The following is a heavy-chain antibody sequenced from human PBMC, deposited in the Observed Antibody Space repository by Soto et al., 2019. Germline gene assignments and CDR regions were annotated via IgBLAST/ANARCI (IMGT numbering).Heavy chain of an antibody. CDR2: IYPGDSET. D-gene: IGHD6-13*01. V-gene: IGHV5-51*03. CDR3: ARRRIAQDHFDY. CDR1: GYSFSNYW. J-gene: IGHJ4*02. Sequence: EVQLVQSGADLRKPGESLRISCKGSGYSFSNYWIGWVRQMSGKGLEWMGSIYPGDSETKYSPSFQGQVTISADKSISTAYLQWSSLKASDTAMYYCARRRIAQDHFDYWGQGTLVTVSS.